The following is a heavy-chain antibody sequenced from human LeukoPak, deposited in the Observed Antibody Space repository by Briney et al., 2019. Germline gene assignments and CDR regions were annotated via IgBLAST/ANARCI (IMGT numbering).Heavy chain of an antibody. Sequence: PSETLSLTCTVSGGGSISSYYWSWIRQPPGKGLEWIGYFYNSGSTNYNPSLKSRVTISAETSKNQFCLKLSSVTAADTAVYYCARHGGLGYCSGGSCYMGYWYFDLWGRGTLVTVSS. CDR1: GGGSISSYY. V-gene: IGHV4-59*08. CDR2: FYNSGST. J-gene: IGHJ2*01. D-gene: IGHD2-15*01. CDR3: ARHGGLGYCSGGSCYMGYWYFDL.